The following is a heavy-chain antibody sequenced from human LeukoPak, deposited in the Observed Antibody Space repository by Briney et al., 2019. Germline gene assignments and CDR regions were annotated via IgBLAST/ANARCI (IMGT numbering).Heavy chain of an antibody. Sequence: SETLSLTCTVSGGSISSYYWSWIRQPPGKGLEWIGYIYYSGSTNYNPSLKSRVTISVDTSKNQFSLKLSSVTAADTAVYYCARASPHFNWFDPWGQGTLVTVSS. J-gene: IGHJ5*02. CDR2: IYYSGST. V-gene: IGHV4-59*12. CDR1: GGSISSYY. CDR3: ARASPHFNWFDP.